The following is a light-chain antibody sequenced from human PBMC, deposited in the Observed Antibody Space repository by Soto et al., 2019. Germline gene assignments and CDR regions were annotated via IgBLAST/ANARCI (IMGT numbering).Light chain of an antibody. J-gene: IGKJ2*01. CDR2: DTF. CDR3: QHTTDFT. V-gene: IGKV1-5*02. CDR1: QSISSW. Sequence: DIQMTQSPSSLSASVGDRVSIICRASQSISSWLACYQQKPGKAPKLLMFDTFSLESGVPSRFSGSTSGAESTLTITGLQPDDLGTYYCQHTTDFTFGQGTKVDIK.